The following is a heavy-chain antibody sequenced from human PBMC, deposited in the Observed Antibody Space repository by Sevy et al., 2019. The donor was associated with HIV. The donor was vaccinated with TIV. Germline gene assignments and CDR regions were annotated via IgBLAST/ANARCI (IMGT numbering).Heavy chain of an antibody. Sequence: GGSLRLSCAASGFTFSNYAMSWVRQTPGKGLEWVSAISGSAHRTYYTDSVKGRFTISRDNSKNMLFQQMNSLRAEDTAVYYCVKEVSEYSYSDYWGQGTLVTVSS. D-gene: IGHD5-18*01. CDR3: VKEVSEYSYSDY. J-gene: IGHJ4*02. V-gene: IGHV3-23*01. CDR1: GFTFSNYA. CDR2: ISGSAHRT.